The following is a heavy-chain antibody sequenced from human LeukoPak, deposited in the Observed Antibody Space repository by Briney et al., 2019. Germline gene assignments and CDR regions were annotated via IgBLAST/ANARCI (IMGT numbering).Heavy chain of an antibody. CDR3: VSGLHDDY. CDR2: INPNSGGT. Sequence: ASVTVSCMASGYTFTGYYMHWLRQAPGQGLAWMGWINPNSGGTNYAQKFQGRVTMTRDTSISTAYMELSRLRSDDTAVYYCVSGLHDDYWGQGTLVTVSS. CDR1: GYTFTGYY. D-gene: IGHD4-11*01. V-gene: IGHV1-2*02. J-gene: IGHJ4*02.